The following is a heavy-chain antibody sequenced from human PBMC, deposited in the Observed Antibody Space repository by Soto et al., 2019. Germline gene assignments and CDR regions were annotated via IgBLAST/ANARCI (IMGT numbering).Heavy chain of an antibody. J-gene: IGHJ6*02. V-gene: IGHV3-30*18. CDR3: AKDVEWFGDYYYGMDV. CDR1: GFTFSSYG. CDR2: ISYDGSNK. Sequence: QVQLVESGGGVVQPGRSLRLSCAASGFTFSSYGMHWVRQAPGKGLEWVAVISYDGSNKYYADSVKGRFTISRDNSKNTLYLQMNSLRAEDTAVYYCAKDVEWFGDYYYGMDVWGQGTTVTVS. D-gene: IGHD3-10*01.